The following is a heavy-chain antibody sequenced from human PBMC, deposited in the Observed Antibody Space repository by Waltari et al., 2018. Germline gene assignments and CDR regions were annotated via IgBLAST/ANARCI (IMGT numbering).Heavy chain of an antibody. CDR3: VKRKYQLRAFDI. D-gene: IGHD2-2*01. Sequence: QVQLQQWGAGLLKPSETLSLPCAVYGGSFSGYSCSGLRQPPGKGLEWIGEINHSGSTNYNPSLKSRVTISVDTSKNQFSLKLSSVTAADTAVYYCVKRKYQLRAFDIWGQGTMVTVSS. CDR1: GGSFSGYS. J-gene: IGHJ3*02. V-gene: IGHV4-34*01. CDR2: INHSGST.